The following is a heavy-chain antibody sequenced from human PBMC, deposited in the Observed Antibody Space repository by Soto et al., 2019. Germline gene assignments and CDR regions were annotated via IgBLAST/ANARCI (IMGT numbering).Heavy chain of an antibody. CDR3: ARAKGGFIDH. D-gene: IGHD3-16*01. J-gene: IGHJ4*02. CDR2: ISSDGSNK. CDR1: AFTFSSYP. Sequence: QVHLVESGGGVVQPGRSLRLSCAASAFTFSSYPMYWVRQAPGKGLEWVADISSDGSNKYYADAAKGRLTVSRDNSKNTLYLQMNSLSAEDTAVYYCARAKGGFIDHWGQGTLVTVSS. V-gene: IGHV3-30-3*01.